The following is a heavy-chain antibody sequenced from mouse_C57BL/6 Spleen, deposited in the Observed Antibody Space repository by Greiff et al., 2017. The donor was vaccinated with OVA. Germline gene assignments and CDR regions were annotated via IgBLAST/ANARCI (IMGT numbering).Heavy chain of an antibody. CDR3: ARSFITTVVAIDY. J-gene: IGHJ2*01. D-gene: IGHD1-1*01. CDR2: ISSGSSAI. CDR1: GFTFSDYG. Sequence: EVQLVESGGGLVKPGGSLKLSCAASGFTFSDYGMHWVRQAPEKGLEWVAYISSGSSAIYYADTVKGRFTISRDNAKNTLFLQMTSLRSEETAVYYCARSFITTVVAIDYWGQGTTLTVSS. V-gene: IGHV5-17*01.